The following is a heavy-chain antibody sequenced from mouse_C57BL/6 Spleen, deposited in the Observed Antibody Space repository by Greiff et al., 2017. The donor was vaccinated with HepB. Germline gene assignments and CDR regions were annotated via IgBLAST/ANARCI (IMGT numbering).Heavy chain of an antibody. CDR2: IWSGGST. V-gene: IGHV2-2*01. J-gene: IGHJ4*01. CDR1: GFSLTSYG. CDR3: ARKGGLLRKDYAMDY. D-gene: IGHD2-3*01. Sequence: QVHVKQSGPGLVQPSQSLSITCTVSGFSLTSYGVHWVRQSPGKGLEWLGVIWSGGSTDYNAAFISRLSISKDNSKSQVFFKMNSLQADDTAIYYCARKGGLLRKDYAMDYWGQGTSVTVSS.